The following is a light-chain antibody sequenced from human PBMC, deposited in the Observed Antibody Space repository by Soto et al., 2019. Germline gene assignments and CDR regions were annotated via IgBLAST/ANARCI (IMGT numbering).Light chain of an antibody. CDR2: GNS. J-gene: IGLJ2*01. CDR1: ISNIGAGYD. Sequence: QSVLTQPPSVSGAPGQRVTISCTASISNIGAGYDVHWYQQLPGTAPKLLIYGNSNRPSGVPDRFSGSKSGTSASLAITGLQAEDEADYYCQSYDSSAHVVFGGGTQLTVL. V-gene: IGLV1-40*01. CDR3: QSYDSSAHVV.